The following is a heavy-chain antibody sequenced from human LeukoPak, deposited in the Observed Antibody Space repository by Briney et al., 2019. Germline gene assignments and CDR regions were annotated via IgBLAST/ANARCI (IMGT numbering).Heavy chain of an antibody. J-gene: IGHJ6*02. CDR1: GFAFSSYS. CDR3: ARASSGWYRYYYYGMDV. V-gene: IGHV3-48*01. CDR2: ISSSSSTI. Sequence: PGGSLRLSCAASGFAFSSYSMSWVRQAPGKGLEWVSYISSSSSTIYYADSVKGRFTISRDNAKNSLYLQMNSLRAEDTAVYYCARASSGWYRYYYYGMDVWGQGTTVTVSS. D-gene: IGHD6-19*01.